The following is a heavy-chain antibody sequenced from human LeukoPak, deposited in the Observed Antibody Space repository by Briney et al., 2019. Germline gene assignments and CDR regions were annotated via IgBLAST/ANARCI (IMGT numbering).Heavy chain of an antibody. CDR2: ISGSGGST. V-gene: IGHV3-23*01. CDR1: GFTFSSYC. J-gene: IGHJ6*03. D-gene: IGHD3-10*01. CDR3: AKGAMVRGLIVYYYYYMDV. Sequence: GGTLRLSCAASGFTFSSYCMSWVRQAPGKGLEWVSAISGSGGSTYYADSVKGRFTISRDNSKNTLYLQMNSLRAEDTAVYYCAKGAMVRGLIVYYYYYMDVWGKGTTVTISS.